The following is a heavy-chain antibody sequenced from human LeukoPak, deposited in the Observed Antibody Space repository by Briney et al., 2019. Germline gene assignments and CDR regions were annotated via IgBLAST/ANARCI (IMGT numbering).Heavy chain of an antibody. Sequence: PSETLSLTCTVSGGSISSYYWSWIRQPPGKGLEWIGYIYYSGSTNYNPSLKSRVTISVDTSKHQFYVKLSSVTAADTAVYYCARRDSSSYRGAFDIWGQGTMVTVSS. CDR3: ARRDSSSYRGAFDI. CDR1: GGSISSYY. D-gene: IGHD6-6*01. CDR2: IYYSGST. J-gene: IGHJ3*02. V-gene: IGHV4-59*08.